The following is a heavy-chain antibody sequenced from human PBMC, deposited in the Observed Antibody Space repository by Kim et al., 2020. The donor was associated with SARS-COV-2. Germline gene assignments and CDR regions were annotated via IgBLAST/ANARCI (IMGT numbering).Heavy chain of an antibody. V-gene: IGHV3-74*01. Sequence: TSYADSVKGRFTISRDNAKNTLYLQMNSLRAEDTAVYYCARDGLTTPFGYWGQGTLVTVSS. D-gene: IGHD4-4*01. CDR2: T. J-gene: IGHJ4*02. CDR3: ARDGLTTPFGY.